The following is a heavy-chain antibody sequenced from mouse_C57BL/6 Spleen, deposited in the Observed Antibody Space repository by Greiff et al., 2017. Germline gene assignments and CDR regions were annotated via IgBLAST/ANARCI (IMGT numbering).Heavy chain of an antibody. CDR3: AREGGLLHWYFDV. V-gene: IGHV1-61*01. CDR1: GYTFTSYW. CDR2: IYPSDSET. D-gene: IGHD2-3*01. Sequence: VQLQQSGAELVRPGSSVKLSCKASGYTFTSYWMDWVKQRPGQGLEWIGNIYPSDSETHYNQKFKDKATLTVDKSSSTAYMQLSSLTSEDSAVYYCAREGGLLHWYFDVWGTGTTVTVSS. J-gene: IGHJ1*03.